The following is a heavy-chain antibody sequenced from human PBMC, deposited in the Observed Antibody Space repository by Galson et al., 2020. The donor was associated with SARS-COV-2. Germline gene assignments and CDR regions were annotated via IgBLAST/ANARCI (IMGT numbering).Heavy chain of an antibody. CDR2: IYYSGST. V-gene: IGHV4-59*12. CDR1: GCSISSYY. J-gene: IGHJ4*02. Sequence: SETLSLTCTVSGCSISSYYWSWIRQPPGKGLEWIGCIYYSGSTNYNPSLKSRVTISVDTSKNQFSLKLSSVTAADTAVYYCAKRSGYYRFFDYWGRGTLVTVSS. CDR3: AKRSGYYRFFDY. D-gene: IGHD3-22*01.